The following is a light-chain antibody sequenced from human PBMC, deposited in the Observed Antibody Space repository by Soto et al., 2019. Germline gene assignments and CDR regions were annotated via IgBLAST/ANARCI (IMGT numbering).Light chain of an antibody. CDR3: QTWGTGIVV. CDR1: SGHSSYA. J-gene: IGLJ2*01. V-gene: IGLV4-69*01. CDR2: LNSDGSH. Sequence: QSALTQSPSASASLGASVKLTCTLSSGHSSYAIAWHQQQPEKGPRYLMKLNSDGSHSKGDGIPDRFSGSSSGAERYLTISSLQYEDEAEYYCQTWGTGIVVFGGGTQLTVL.